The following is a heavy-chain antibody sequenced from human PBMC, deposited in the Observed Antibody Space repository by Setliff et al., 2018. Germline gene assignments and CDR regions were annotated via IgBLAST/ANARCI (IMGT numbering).Heavy chain of an antibody. V-gene: IGHV3-7*01. CDR1: GFTFSNHW. Sequence: HPGGSLRLSCAASGFTFSNHWMTWVRQAPGKGLEWVANIKQDGSDKYYADSVQGRFTISRDNAKNSLYLQMNSLRAEDTAVYYCARPGRSNYWDSFDYWGQGTLVTVSS. D-gene: IGHD3-10*01. CDR2: IKQDGSDK. CDR3: ARPGRSNYWDSFDY. J-gene: IGHJ4*02.